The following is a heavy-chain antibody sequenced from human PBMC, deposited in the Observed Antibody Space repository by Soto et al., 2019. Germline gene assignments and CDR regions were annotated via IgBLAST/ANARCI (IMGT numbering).Heavy chain of an antibody. CDR1: GFTFTNYA. CDR3: AKGETDYYYYMDV. CDR2: ISGRGSST. Sequence: EVQLLESGGGLVQPGGSLRLSCTASGFTFTNYAMSWVRQAPGKGLEWVSGISGRGSSTYYADSVKGQFTISRDNSKNTVFLQMKSLRAEDTAVYYCAKGETDYYYYMDVWGKGTAVTVSS. V-gene: IGHV3-23*01. J-gene: IGHJ6*03.